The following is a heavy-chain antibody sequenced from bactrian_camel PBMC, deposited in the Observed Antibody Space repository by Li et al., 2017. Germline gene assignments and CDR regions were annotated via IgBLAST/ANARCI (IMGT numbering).Heavy chain of an antibody. CDR1: GFIFSMCA. D-gene: IGHD2*01. J-gene: IGHJ4*01. CDR3: ATGLRGSWQIGVGFNH. CDR2: VGTDGTT. V-gene: IGHV3S53*01. Sequence: HVQLVESGGGSVQAGGSVTLSCVSSGFIFSMCAMGWHRQAPGKERELVGSVGTDGTTTYADSGKGQFTCSRDNAKNTLYLQMDSLKPEDTAVYYCATGLRGSWQIGVGFNHWGQGTQVTVS.